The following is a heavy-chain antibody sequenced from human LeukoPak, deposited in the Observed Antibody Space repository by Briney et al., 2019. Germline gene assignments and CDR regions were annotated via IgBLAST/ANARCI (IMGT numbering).Heavy chain of an antibody. CDR3: ARQYCTNGVCYYGGYDY. D-gene: IGHD2-8*01. V-gene: IGHV1-2*02. J-gene: IGHJ4*02. CDR2: INPNSGGT. CDR1: GYTFTSYY. Sequence: GASVKVSCKASGYTFTSYYMHWVRQAPGQGLEWMGWINPNSGGTNYAQKFQGRVTMTRDTSISTAYMELSRLRSDDTAVYYCARQYCTNGVCYYGGYDYWGQGTLVTVSS.